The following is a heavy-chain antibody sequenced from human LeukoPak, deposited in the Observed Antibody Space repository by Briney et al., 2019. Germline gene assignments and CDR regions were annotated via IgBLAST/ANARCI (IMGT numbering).Heavy chain of an antibody. Sequence: SETLSLTCAVYGGSFNGYYWSWIRQPPGKGLEWIGEINHSGSTNYNPSFKSRVTISVDTSKNQFSLKLSSVTAADTAVYYCARGLTYGSGSYRFYGMDVWGQGTTVTASS. CDR2: INHSGST. CDR3: ARGLTYGSGSYRFYGMDV. V-gene: IGHV4-34*01. D-gene: IGHD3-10*01. J-gene: IGHJ6*02. CDR1: GGSFNGYY.